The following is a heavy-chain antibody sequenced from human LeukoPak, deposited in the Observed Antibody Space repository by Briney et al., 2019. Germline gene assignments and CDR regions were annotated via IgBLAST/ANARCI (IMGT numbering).Heavy chain of an antibody. Sequence: GGSLRLSCAASGFTFSNYGMHWVRQAPGKGLEWVALISFDGSQKYYADSVKGRFTISRDNSKNTLYLQMNSLRAEDTAVYYCAKGLDDYGDSPFDYWGQGTLVTVSS. J-gene: IGHJ4*02. CDR2: ISFDGSQK. CDR3: AKGLDDYGDSPFDY. D-gene: IGHD4-17*01. CDR1: GFTFSNYG. V-gene: IGHV3-30*02.